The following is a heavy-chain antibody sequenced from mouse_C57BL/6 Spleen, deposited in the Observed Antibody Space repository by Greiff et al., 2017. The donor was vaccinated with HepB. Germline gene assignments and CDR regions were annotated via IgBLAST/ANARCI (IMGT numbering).Heavy chain of an antibody. Sequence: VQLQQSGAELMKPGASVKLSCKATGYTFTGYWIEWVKQRPGHGLEWIGEILPGSGSTNHNEKFKGKATFTADTSSNTAYMQLSSLTTEDSAIYYCARVGSNLDYAMDYWGQGTSVTVSS. CDR2: ILPGSGST. CDR3: ARVGSNLDYAMDY. J-gene: IGHJ4*01. V-gene: IGHV1-9*01. D-gene: IGHD2-5*01. CDR1: GYTFTGYW.